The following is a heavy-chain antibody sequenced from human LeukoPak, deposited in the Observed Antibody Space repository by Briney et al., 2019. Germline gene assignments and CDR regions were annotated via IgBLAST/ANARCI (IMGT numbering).Heavy chain of an antibody. V-gene: IGHV3-74*01. CDR2: INSDGSSR. CDR3: ATSSSPKYGDYAYVF. CDR1: GFTFSNYW. J-gene: IGHJ4*02. Sequence: GGSLRLSCAASGFTFSNYWMHWVRQAPGKGLVWVSRINSDGSSRNYADSVKGRFTFSRDNAKNTLYLQMNSLRADDTAVYYCATSSSPKYGDYAYVFWGQGTLVTVS. D-gene: IGHD4-17*01.